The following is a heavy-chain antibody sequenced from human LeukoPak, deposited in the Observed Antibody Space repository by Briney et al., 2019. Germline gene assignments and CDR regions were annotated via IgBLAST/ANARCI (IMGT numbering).Heavy chain of an antibody. CDR2: IYTSGST. CDR1: GGSITSYY. V-gene: IGHV4-4*07. Sequence: PSETLSLTCTFSGGSITSYYWSWIRQPAGKGLEWIGRIYTSGSTNYNPFLKSRVTMSVDTSKNQFSLKLTSVPAADTAVYYCARVATGKGYPFDYWGQGTLVTVSS. D-gene: IGHD1-1*01. CDR3: ARVATGKGYPFDY. J-gene: IGHJ4*02.